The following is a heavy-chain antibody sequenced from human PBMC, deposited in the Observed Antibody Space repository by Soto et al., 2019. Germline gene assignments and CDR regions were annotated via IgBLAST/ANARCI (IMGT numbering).Heavy chain of an antibody. Sequence: QVQLVQSGAEVKKPGSSVKVSCKASGGTFSSYTISWVRQAPGQGLEWMGRIIPILGIANYAQKFQGRVTITADKSTSTAYMELSSLRYEDTAVYYCARAMAGYSISWTVGMDVWGQGTTVTVSS. CDR3: ARAMAGYSISWTVGMDV. D-gene: IGHD6-13*01. J-gene: IGHJ6*02. CDR1: GGTFSSYT. V-gene: IGHV1-69*02. CDR2: IIPILGIA.